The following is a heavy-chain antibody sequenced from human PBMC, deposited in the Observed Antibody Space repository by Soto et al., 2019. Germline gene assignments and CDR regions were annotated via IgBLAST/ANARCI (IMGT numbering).Heavy chain of an antibody. CDR2: INHSGST. CDR1: GGSFSGYY. Sequence: SETLSLTCAVYGGSFSGYYWSWIRQPPGKGLEWIGEINHSGSTNYNPSLKSRVTISVDTSKNQFSLKMSSVTAADTAVYYCARLGYCSGGSCYSGYWFEPWGQGTLVT. D-gene: IGHD2-15*01. J-gene: IGHJ5*02. V-gene: IGHV4-34*01. CDR3: ARLGYCSGGSCYSGYWFEP.